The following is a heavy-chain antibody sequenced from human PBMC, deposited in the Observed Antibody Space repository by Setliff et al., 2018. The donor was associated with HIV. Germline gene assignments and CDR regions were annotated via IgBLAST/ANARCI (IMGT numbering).Heavy chain of an antibody. CDR1: GFFFSTYW. CDR3: ATNRRDCYSASCPLTS. Sequence: PGGSLRLSCAASGFFFSTYWMNWVRQAPGKGPQWVARIVSDGSGTSHADAVKGRFTISRDNAKNTLFLQMNSLRAEDSAMYYCATNRRDCYSASCPLTSWGQGTPVTVS. CDR2: IVSDGSGT. D-gene: IGHD2-2*01. V-gene: IGHV3-74*01. J-gene: IGHJ4*02.